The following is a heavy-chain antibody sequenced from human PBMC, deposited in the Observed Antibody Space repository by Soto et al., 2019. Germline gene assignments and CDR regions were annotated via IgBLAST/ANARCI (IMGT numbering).Heavy chain of an antibody. Sequence: ASVKVSCKASGYTFTSYGISWVRQAPGQGLEWMGWISAYNGNTNYAQKLQGRVTMTTDTSTSTAYMELRSLRSDDTAVYYCARDFVDTAMVFYTSYGMDVCGQGSTVTVSS. CDR3: ARDFVDTAMVFYTSYGMDV. J-gene: IGHJ6*02. D-gene: IGHD5-18*01. CDR2: ISAYNGNT. CDR1: GYTFTSYG. V-gene: IGHV1-18*01.